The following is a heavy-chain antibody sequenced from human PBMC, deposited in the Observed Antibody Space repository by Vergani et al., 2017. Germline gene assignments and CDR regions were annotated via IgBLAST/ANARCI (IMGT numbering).Heavy chain of an antibody. Sequence: QLQLQESGPGLVKPSETLSLTCTVSGGSISSSSYYWGWISQPPGKGLEWIGSIYYSGSTYYNPSLKSRVTISVDTSKNQFSLKLSSVTAADTAVYYCARDPGGYSGYQLDAFDIWGQGTMVTVSS. CDR3: ARDPGGYSGYQLDAFDI. J-gene: IGHJ3*02. V-gene: IGHV4-39*07. CDR1: GGSISSSSYY. D-gene: IGHD5-12*01. CDR2: IYYSGST.